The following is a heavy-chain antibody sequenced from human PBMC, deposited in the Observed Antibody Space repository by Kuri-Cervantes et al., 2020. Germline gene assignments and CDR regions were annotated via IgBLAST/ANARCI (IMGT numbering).Heavy chain of an antibody. CDR3: AKEGGSYYAYYYYGMYV. Sequence: ASVKVSCKASGYTFTSYDINWVRQATGQGLEWMGWMNPNSGNTGYAQKFQGRVTMTRNTSISTAYMELSSLRSEDTAVYYCAKEGGSYYAYYYYGMYVWGQGTTVTVSS. J-gene: IGHJ6*02. D-gene: IGHD1-26*01. CDR1: GYTFTSYD. CDR2: MNPNSGNT. V-gene: IGHV1-8*01.